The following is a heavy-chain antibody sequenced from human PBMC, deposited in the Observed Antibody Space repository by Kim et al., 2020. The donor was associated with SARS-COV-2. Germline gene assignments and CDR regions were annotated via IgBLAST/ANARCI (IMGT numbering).Heavy chain of an antibody. J-gene: IGHJ4*02. CDR3: ARDLPIPMVRGVIEAPSDY. Sequence: GGSLRLSCAASGFTFSSYGMHWVRQAPGKGLEWVAVIWYDGSNKYYADSVKGRFTISRDNSKNTLYLQMNSLRAEDTAVYYCARDLPIPMVRGVIEAPSDYWGQGTLVTVSS. V-gene: IGHV3-33*01. CDR1: GFTFSSYG. D-gene: IGHD3-10*01. CDR2: IWYDGSNK.